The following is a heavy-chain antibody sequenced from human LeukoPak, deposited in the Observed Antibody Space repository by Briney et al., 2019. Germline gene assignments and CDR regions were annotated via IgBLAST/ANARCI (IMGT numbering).Heavy chain of an antibody. CDR2: IYYSGST. D-gene: IGHD5-12*01. Sequence: SETLSLTCTVSGGSISSYYWSWIRQPPGKGLEWIGYIYYSGSTNYNPSLKSRVTISVDTSKNQFSLKLSSVTAADTAVYYCARNIAMATNFYYYYYMDVWGKGTTVTVSS. J-gene: IGHJ6*03. CDR3: ARNIAMATNFYYYYYMDV. V-gene: IGHV4-59*01. CDR1: GGSISSYY.